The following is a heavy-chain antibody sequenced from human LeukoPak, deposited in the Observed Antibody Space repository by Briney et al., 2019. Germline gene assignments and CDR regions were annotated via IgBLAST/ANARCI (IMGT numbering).Heavy chain of an antibody. CDR2: IYSGGST. Sequence: GGSLRLSCAASGFTVSSNHMSWVRQAPGKGLEWVSVIYSGGSTYYADSVKGRFTISRDNSKNTLYLQMNSLRAEDTAVYYCAVHSSSWYYFDYWGQGTLVTVSS. V-gene: IGHV3-53*01. CDR3: AVHSSSWYYFDY. J-gene: IGHJ4*02. D-gene: IGHD6-13*01. CDR1: GFTVSSNH.